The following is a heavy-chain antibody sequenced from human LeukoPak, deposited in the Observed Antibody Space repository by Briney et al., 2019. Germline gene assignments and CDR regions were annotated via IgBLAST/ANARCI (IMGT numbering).Heavy chain of an antibody. J-gene: IGHJ4*02. CDR3: ARGMVLLWFGESKYYFDY. Sequence: SETLSLTCTVSGGSFSSYYWSWIRQPPGKGLEWIGYIYYSGSTNYYPSFKSRVTISVDTSKNQFSLKLSSVTAADTAVYYCARGMVLLWFGESKYYFDYWGQGTLVTVSS. CDR2: IYYSGST. CDR1: GGSFSSYY. D-gene: IGHD3-10*01. V-gene: IGHV4-59*12.